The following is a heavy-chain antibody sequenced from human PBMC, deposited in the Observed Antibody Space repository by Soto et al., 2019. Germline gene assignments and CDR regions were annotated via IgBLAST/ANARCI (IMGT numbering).Heavy chain of an antibody. CDR1: GFTFSSYD. CDR3: GRRNLVWDAFDI. V-gene: IGHV3-13*01. CDR2: GTAGDT. Sequence: EVQLVESGGGLVQPGGSLRLSCAASGFTFSSYDIGTAGDTYYPGSVKGRFTISRENAKNSLYLQMNSLRAGDTAVYYWGRRNLVWDAFDIWGHGTMVTVSS. J-gene: IGHJ3*02. D-gene: IGHD1-7*01.